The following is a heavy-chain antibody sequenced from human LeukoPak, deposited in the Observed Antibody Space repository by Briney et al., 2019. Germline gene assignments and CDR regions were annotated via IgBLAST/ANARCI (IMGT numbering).Heavy chain of an antibody. Sequence: SETLSLTCKVSGGSISSSHWTWIRQPPGKGLEWVGYIYNSGSTSYNPSLKSRVTISVDTSKNQFTLKLSSVTAADTAVYYCAGTTVSRLDYWGQGTLVTVSS. CDR3: AGTTVSRLDY. CDR2: IYNSGST. D-gene: IGHD4-11*01. J-gene: IGHJ4*02. CDR1: GGSISSSH. V-gene: IGHV4-59*08.